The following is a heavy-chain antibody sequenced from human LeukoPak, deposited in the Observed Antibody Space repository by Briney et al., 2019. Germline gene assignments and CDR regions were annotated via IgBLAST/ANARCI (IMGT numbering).Heavy chain of an antibody. D-gene: IGHD3-10*01. V-gene: IGHV4-59*08. J-gene: IGHJ4*02. CDR2: TYYSGST. CDR3: ARYTRGTYYFDS. CDR1: GGSISSYY. Sequence: SETPSLTCTVSGGSISSYYWSWIRQPPGKGLEWIGYTYYSGSTNYNPSLRSRVTISVDTSKNQFSLKLYSVTAADTALYYCARYTRGTYYFDSWGQGTLVTVSS.